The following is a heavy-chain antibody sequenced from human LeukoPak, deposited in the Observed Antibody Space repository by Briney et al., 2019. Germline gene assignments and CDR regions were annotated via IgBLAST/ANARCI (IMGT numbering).Heavy chain of an antibody. CDR3: ARDPPFRSGWSQNLFDH. D-gene: IGHD6-19*01. Sequence: GGSLRLSCAPSGFSFGDFAMHWVRQGPGEGLEWVALISYDGGNIYYADSVRGRFTISRDNSKNMLFLHMNSLRPEDTAVYYCARDPPFRSGWSQNLFDHWGQGTLVTVSS. CDR1: GFSFGDFA. J-gene: IGHJ4*02. CDR2: ISYDGGNI. V-gene: IGHV3-30*04.